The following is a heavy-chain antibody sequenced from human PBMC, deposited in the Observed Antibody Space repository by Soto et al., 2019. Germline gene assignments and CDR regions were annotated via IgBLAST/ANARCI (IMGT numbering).Heavy chain of an antibody. Sequence: GGSLRLCCAASGFRFSSYGMHWVRKSPGKGLEWVAVIWYDGSNKYYADSVKGRFTISRDNSKNTLYLQMNSLRAEDTAVYYCAREKKYSSGLDSSGQGTLVTVSS. V-gene: IGHV3-33*01. CDR3: AREKKYSSGLDS. CDR2: IWYDGSNK. J-gene: IGHJ4*02. CDR1: GFRFSSYG. D-gene: IGHD6-19*01.